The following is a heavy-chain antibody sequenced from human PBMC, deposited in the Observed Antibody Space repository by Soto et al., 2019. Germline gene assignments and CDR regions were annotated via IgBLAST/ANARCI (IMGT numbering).Heavy chain of an antibody. CDR2: IYWDDDE. CDR3: VHRRAGLYFDY. CDR1: GFSLTTSGVG. Sequence: ITLKESGPTVVKPTQTLTLTCTFSGFSLTTSGVGVGWIRQPPGKAPEWLALIYWDDDERYSPSLKSRLTITKDTSKSQVVLTMTNMDPVDTATYYCVHRRAGLYFDYWGQGTLVTVSS. V-gene: IGHV2-5*02. J-gene: IGHJ4*02.